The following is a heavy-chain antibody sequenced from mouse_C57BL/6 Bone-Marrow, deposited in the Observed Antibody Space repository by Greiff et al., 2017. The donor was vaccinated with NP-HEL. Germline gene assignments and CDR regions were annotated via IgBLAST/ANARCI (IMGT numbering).Heavy chain of an antibody. CDR1: GFTFSSYG. V-gene: IGHV5-6*01. J-gene: IGHJ3*01. Sequence: EVLLVESGGDLVKPGGSLKLSCAASGFTFSSYGMSWVRQTPDKRLEWVATISSGGSYTYYPDSVKGRFTISRDNAKNTLYLQMSSLKSEDTAMYYCARQTTTVVGEPGDWGQGTLVTVSA. CDR2: ISSGGSYT. D-gene: IGHD1-1*01. CDR3: ARQTTTVVGEPGD.